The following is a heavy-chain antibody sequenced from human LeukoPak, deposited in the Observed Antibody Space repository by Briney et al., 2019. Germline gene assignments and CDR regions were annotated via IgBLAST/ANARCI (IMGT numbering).Heavy chain of an antibody. D-gene: IGHD1-26*01. CDR2: IIPILGIA. J-gene: IGHJ5*02. CDR3: ARGNHIVGAIHWFDP. V-gene: IGHV1-69*04. CDR1: GGTFSSYA. Sequence: ASVTVSCKASGGTFSSYAISWVRQAPGQGLEWMGRIIPILGIANYAQKFQGRVTITADKSTSTAYMELSSLRSEDTAVYYCARGNHIVGAIHWFDPWGQGTLVTVSS.